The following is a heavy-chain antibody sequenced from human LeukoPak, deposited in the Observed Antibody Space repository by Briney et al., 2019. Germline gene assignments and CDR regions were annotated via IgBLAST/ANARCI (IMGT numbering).Heavy chain of an antibody. Sequence: TGGSLRLSCAASGFTFSSYAMSWVRQAPGKGPEWVSAISGSGGSTYYADSVKGRFTISRDNSKNTPYLQMNSLRAEDTAVYYCAKTLAYYYDSSGLWSHFDYWGQGTLVTVSS. V-gene: IGHV3-23*01. CDR1: GFTFSSYA. CDR2: ISGSGGST. D-gene: IGHD3-22*01. J-gene: IGHJ4*02. CDR3: AKTLAYYYDSSGLWSHFDY.